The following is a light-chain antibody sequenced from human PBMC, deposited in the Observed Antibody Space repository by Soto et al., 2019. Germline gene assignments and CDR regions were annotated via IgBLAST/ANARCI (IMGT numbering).Light chain of an antibody. CDR1: QSVSSY. CDR3: QQYNNWPPST. V-gene: IGKV3-11*01. CDR2: DAS. Sequence: EIVLTQSPATLSLSPGERATLSCRASQSVSSYLAWYQHKPGQAPRLLIYDASNRATGIPARFSGSGSGTDFTLTISSLEPEDFAVYYCQQYNNWPPSTFGGGTKVEIK. J-gene: IGKJ4*01.